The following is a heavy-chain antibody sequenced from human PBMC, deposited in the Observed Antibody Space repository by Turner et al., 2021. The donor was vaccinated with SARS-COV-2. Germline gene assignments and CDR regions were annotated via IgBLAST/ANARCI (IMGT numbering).Heavy chain of an antibody. CDR2: INSDGSST. Sequence: EVQLLESGGGLVQPGGSLRLSCAASGFTFSSYAMSWVRQAPGKGLEWVSRINSDGSSTSYADSVKGRFTISRDNAKNTLYLQMNSLRAEDTAVYYCVRDIVVVHHGMDVWGQGTTVTVSS. CDR1: GFTFSSYA. V-gene: IGHV3-74*01. CDR3: VRDIVVVHHGMDV. J-gene: IGHJ6*02. D-gene: IGHD2-2*01.